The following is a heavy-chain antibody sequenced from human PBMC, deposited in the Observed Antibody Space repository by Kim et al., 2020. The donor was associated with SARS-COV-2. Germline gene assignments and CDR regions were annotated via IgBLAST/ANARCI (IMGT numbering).Heavy chain of an antibody. CDR2: YI. CDR3: ARVPPGHRGY. V-gene: IGHV3-21*01. J-gene: IGHJ4*02. Sequence: YIYYADSVKGRFTISRDNAKNSLYLQMNSLRAEDTAVYYCARVPPGHRGYWGQGTLVTVSS. D-gene: IGHD3-10*01.